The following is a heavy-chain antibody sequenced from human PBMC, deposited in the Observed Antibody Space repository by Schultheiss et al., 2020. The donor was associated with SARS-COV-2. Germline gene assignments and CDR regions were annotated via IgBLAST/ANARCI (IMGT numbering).Heavy chain of an antibody. D-gene: IGHD3-22*01. CDR3: ARAGYDSSGYSGYFDY. J-gene: IGHJ4*02. CDR2: MSFDGFSK. V-gene: IGHV3-30-3*01. Sequence: GGSLRLSCEMSEFMFRTSIIHWVRQAPGKGLEWVAAMSFDGFSKYYLDSVKGRFTISRDNSKNTLYLQMNSLRAEDTAVYYCARAGYDSSGYSGYFDYWGQGTLVTVSS. CDR1: EFMFRTSI.